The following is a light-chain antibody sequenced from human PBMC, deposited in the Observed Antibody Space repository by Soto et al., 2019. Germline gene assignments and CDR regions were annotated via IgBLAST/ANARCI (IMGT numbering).Light chain of an antibody. CDR2: DVS. CDR3: YSGSRSSGTRYV. CDR1: TSDIGTYNY. V-gene: IGLV2-14*03. Sequence: QSALTQPASVSGSPGQSITISCTGTTSDIGTYNYVSWYQQHPGQAPKLMIYDVSNRPSGVSDRFSGSKSVNTASLTISGLQAEDEAGSYCYSGSRSSGTRYVFGTGTKLAVL. J-gene: IGLJ1*01.